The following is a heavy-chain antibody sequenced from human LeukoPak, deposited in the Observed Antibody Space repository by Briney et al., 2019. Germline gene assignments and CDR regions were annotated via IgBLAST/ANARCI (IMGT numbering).Heavy chain of an antibody. J-gene: IGHJ4*02. Sequence: GRSLRLSCAASGFTFSSYGMHWVRQAPGKGLEWVSVIYSGGSTYYADSVKGRFTISRDNSKNTLYLQMNSLRAEDTAVYYCAGTSEFDYWGQGTLVTVSS. V-gene: IGHV3-NL1*01. CDR1: GFTFSSYG. CDR3: AGTSEFDY. CDR2: IYSGGST.